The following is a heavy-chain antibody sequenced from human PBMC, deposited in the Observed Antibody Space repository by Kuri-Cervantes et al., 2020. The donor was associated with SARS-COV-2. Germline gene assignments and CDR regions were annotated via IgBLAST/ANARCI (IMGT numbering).Heavy chain of an antibody. J-gene: IGHJ4*02. CDR1: GYIFTSYY. CDR2: IIPFFGTP. CDR3: ARDVGYGGSSELDITYFDF. V-gene: IGHV1-69*13. D-gene: IGHD4-23*01. Sequence: SVKVSCKASGYIFTSYYMHWVRQAPGQGLEWMGGIIPFFGTPSYAQRFQGRVTITADEPTRTVYMEMSSLTLEDTAVYFCARDVGYGGSSELDITYFDFWGQGTLVIVSS.